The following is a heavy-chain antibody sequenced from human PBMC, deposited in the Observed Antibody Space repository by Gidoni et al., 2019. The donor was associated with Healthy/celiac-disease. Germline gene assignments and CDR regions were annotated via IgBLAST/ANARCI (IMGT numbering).Heavy chain of an antibody. CDR3: ARDGDYSNAGSDNWFDP. D-gene: IGHD4-4*01. CDR2: IYYSGST. Sequence: QVQLQESGPGLVKPSETLSLTCTVSGGSISSYSWSWTRQPPGKGLEWIGYIYYSGSTNYNPSLKSRVTISVDTSKNQFSLKLSSVTAADTAVYYCARDGDYSNAGSDNWFDPWGQGTLVTVSS. V-gene: IGHV4-59*01. J-gene: IGHJ5*02. CDR1: GGSISSYS.